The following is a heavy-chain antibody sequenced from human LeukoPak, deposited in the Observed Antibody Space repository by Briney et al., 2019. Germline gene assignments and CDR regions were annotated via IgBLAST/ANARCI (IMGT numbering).Heavy chain of an antibody. CDR2: ISSSGST. J-gene: IGHJ5*02. CDR3: ARYGRGGFDP. V-gene: IGHV4-61*02. D-gene: IGHD3-16*01. Sequence: SQTLSLTCTVSGGSISSGSYYWSWIRQPAGKGLEWMGRISSSGSTNYNPSLKTRVTISMDTSKNQFSLKLTSVTAADMALYYCARYGRGGFDPWGQGTLVTVSS. CDR1: GGSISSGSYY.